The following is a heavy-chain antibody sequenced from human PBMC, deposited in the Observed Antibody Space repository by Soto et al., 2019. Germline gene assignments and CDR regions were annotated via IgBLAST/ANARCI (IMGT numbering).Heavy chain of an antibody. CDR1: GFSLTTPGVG. V-gene: IGHV2-5*01. D-gene: IGHD3-10*01. CDR3: VHVSPYARDWYGGTEYFQH. J-gene: IGHJ1*01. CDR2: IFWNDDK. Sequence: QITLKESGPTLVNPTQTLTLTCTFSGFSLTTPGVGVGWVRQPPGKALEWLALIFWNDDKRYSPSLKRRLTITKDTSSNQVVLAVTSMDPGDTATYYGVHVSPYARDWYGGTEYFQHWGQGTLVTVSS.